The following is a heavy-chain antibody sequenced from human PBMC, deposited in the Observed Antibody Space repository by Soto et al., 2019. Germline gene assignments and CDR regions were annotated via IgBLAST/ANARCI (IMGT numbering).Heavy chain of an antibody. J-gene: IGHJ4*02. CDR2: ISYDGSNK. CDR3: ARDWGGYGYYFDY. Sequence: QVQLVESGGGVVQPGRSLRLSCAASGFTFSSYAMHWVRQAPGKGLEWVAVISYDGSNKYYADSVKGRFTISRDNSKNTLYLQMNSLRAEDTAVYYCARDWGGYGYYFDYWGQGTLVTVSS. D-gene: IGHD5-12*01. CDR1: GFTFSSYA. V-gene: IGHV3-30-3*01.